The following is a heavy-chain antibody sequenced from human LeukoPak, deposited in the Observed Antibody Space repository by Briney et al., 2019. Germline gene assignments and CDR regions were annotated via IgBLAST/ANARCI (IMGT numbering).Heavy chain of an antibody. Sequence: ASVKVSCKASGGTFSSYAISWVRQAPGQGLEWMGGIIPIFGTANYAQKFQGRVTITADESTSTAYMELSSLRSEDTAVYYCARVCSGGSCYPTPGYYYYYGMDVWGQGTTVTVSS. CDR1: GGTFSSYA. CDR3: ARVCSGGSCYPTPGYYYYYGMDV. CDR2: IIPIFGTA. V-gene: IGHV1-69*13. D-gene: IGHD2-15*01. J-gene: IGHJ6*02.